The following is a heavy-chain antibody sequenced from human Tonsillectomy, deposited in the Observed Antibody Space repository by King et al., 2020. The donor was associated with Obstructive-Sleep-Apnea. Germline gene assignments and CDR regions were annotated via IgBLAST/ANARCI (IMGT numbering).Heavy chain of an antibody. CDR3: ARGSTGARFDY. CDR1: GGSISSSSYY. J-gene: IGHJ4*02. V-gene: IGHV4-39*07. Sequence: QLQESGPGLVKPSETLSLTCTVSGGSISSSSYYWGWIRQPPGQGLEWIGTIYYSGSTYYNPSLKGRVTISVDTSKNHFSLRLSSVTAADTAGYYCARGSTGARFDYWGQGTLVTVSS. CDR2: IYYSGST. D-gene: IGHD5/OR15-5a*01.